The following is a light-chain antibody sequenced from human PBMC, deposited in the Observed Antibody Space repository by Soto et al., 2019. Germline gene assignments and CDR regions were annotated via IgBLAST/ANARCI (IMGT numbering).Light chain of an antibody. V-gene: IGLV2-23*02. CDR3: CSYAGSSTFLV. J-gene: IGLJ2*01. Sequence: QSVLTQPASVSGSPGQSITISCTGTSSDVGGYHFVSWYQQHPGKAPKLMISEVSKRPSGVSTRFSGSKSGNTASLTISGLQAEDEADYSCCSYAGSSTFLVFAGGPSSPS. CDR1: SSDVGGYHF. CDR2: EVS.